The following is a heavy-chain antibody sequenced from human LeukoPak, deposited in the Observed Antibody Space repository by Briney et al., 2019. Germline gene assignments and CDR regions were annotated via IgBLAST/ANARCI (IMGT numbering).Heavy chain of an antibody. CDR2: INQNGGEK. CDR1: GFTFSNFW. CDR3: TGALDY. Sequence: GGSLRLSCATSGFTFSNFWMDWVRQAPGKGLEWVANINQNGGEKYYADSVEGRFTISRDNAKNSLYLQMNSLRVEDTAVYYCTGALDYWGQGTLVTVSS. J-gene: IGHJ4*02. V-gene: IGHV3-7*04.